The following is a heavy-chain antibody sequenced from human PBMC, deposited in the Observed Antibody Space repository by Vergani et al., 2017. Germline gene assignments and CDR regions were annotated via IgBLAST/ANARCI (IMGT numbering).Heavy chain of an antibody. D-gene: IGHD4-11*01. Sequence: QVQLQQWGGGLLKPSETLSLTCVVNGGSFTSYHWTWIRQSPGEGLEWVGDIDHTGRPDYNPSLKRRLTMSVDKSRNQFSLTLNSVTATDTAIYFCARANTETNGHLYYYYYMDVWGQGTAVTVS. J-gene: IGHJ6*03. V-gene: IGHV4-34*01. CDR3: ARANTETNGHLYYYYYMDV. CDR2: IDHTGRP. CDR1: GGSFTSYH.